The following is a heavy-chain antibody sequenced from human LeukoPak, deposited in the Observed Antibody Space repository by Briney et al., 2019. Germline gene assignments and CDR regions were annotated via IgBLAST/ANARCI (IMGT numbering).Heavy chain of an antibody. V-gene: IGHV1-3*01. D-gene: IGHD3-10*01. CDR3: ARVDSDYYGSGSRYPPPDYYYGMDV. CDR1: GYTFTSYA. Sequence: ASVKVSCKASGYTFTSYAMHWVRQAPGQRLEWMGWINAGNGNTKYSQKFQGRVTITRDTSASTAYMELSSLRSEDTAVYYCARVDSDYYGSGSRYPPPDYYYGMDVWGQGTTVIVSS. J-gene: IGHJ6*02. CDR2: INAGNGNT.